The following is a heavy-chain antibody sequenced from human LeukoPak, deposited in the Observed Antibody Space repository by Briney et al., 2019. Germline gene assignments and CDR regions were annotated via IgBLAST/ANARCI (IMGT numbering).Heavy chain of an antibody. CDR1: GFTFSSYA. CDR2: ISYDGSNK. V-gene: IGHV3-30-3*01. CDR3: ARGGIQLWLFQH. D-gene: IGHD5-18*01. Sequence: PGRSLRLSCAASGFTFSSYAMHWVRQAPGKGLEWVAVISYDGSNKYYADSVKGRFTISRDNSKNTLYLQMNSLRAEDTAVYYCARGGIQLWLFQHWGQGTLVTVSS. J-gene: IGHJ1*01.